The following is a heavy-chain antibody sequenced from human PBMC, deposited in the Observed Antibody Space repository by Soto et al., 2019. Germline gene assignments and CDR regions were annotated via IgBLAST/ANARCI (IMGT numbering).Heavy chain of an antibody. Sequence: SQTLSLTCAITGDSVFSKSAAWNWMWQSPSRGLEWLGRTYYRSKWYNDYEVSVKSRITINPDTSKNQFSLQLNSVTPEDTAVYYCARDRTRYNWNDFDYWGQGTLLTVS. J-gene: IGHJ4*02. CDR1: GDSVFSKSAA. V-gene: IGHV6-1*01. D-gene: IGHD1-20*01. CDR3: ARDRTRYNWNDFDY. CDR2: TYYRSKWYN.